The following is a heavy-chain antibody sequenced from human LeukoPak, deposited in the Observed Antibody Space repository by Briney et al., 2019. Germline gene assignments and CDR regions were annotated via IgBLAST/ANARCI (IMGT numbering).Heavy chain of an antibody. V-gene: IGHV3-33*01. CDR1: GFHFSTYG. CDR3: ARDRSWGSQCYFDY. CDR2: IWYDGSNK. Sequence: GGSLRLSCAASGFHFSTYGMHWVRQAPGKGLEWVGVIWYDGSNKIYAESVKGRFTISRDNSKNTLYLQMNSLRAEDTAVYYCARDRSWGSQCYFDYWGQGTLVTVSS. J-gene: IGHJ4*02. D-gene: IGHD7-27*01.